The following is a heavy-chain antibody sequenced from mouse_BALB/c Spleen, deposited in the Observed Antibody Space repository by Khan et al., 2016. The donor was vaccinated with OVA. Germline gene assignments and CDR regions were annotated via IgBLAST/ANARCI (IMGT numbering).Heavy chain of an antibody. J-gene: IGHJ3*01. CDR3: ARDYWFAY. CDR2: ISSDDST. Sequence: EVELVESGGGLVKPGGSLKLSCAASGFTFSNYAMSWVRQSPEKRLVWVASISSDDSTYYPDRVKGRFTISRDNARNILYLQMSSLRSEDTAMYYCARDYWFAYWGQGTLVTVSA. V-gene: IGHV5-6-5*01. CDR1: GFTFSNYA.